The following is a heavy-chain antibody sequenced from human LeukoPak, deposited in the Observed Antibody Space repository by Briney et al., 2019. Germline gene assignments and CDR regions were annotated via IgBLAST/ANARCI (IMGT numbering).Heavy chain of an antibody. CDR3: ARVNSVVRGVIRYYYYGMDV. CDR1: GGSISSSNW. Sequence: PPGTLSLTCAVSGGSISSSNWWSWVRQPPGKGLEWIGEIYHSGSTNYNPSLKSRVTISVDKSKNQFSLKLSSVTAADTAVYYCARVNSVVRGVIRYYYYGMDVWGKGTTVTVSS. V-gene: IGHV4-4*03. CDR2: IYHSGST. J-gene: IGHJ6*04. D-gene: IGHD3-10*01.